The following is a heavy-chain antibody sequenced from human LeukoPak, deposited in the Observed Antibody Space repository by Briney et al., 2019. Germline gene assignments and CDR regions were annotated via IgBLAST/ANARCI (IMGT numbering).Heavy chain of an antibody. D-gene: IGHD3-3*01. CDR3: ARDGVVPLDY. V-gene: IGHV1-69*13. Sequence: SVKVSCTASGGTFSSYAISWVRQAPGQGLEWMGGIIPIFGTANYAQKFQGGVTITADESTSTAYMELSSLRSEDTAVYYCARDGVVPLDYWGQGTLVTVSS. CDR1: GGTFSSYA. CDR2: IIPIFGTA. J-gene: IGHJ4*02.